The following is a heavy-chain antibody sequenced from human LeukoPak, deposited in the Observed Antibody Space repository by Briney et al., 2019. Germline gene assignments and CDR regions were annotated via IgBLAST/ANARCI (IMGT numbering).Heavy chain of an antibody. V-gene: IGHV3-13*04. Sequence: GGSLRLSCAASGFTFSTYDMHWVRQAPGKGLEWVSAIDTAGNTFYPGSVKGRFTISRENAKDSLYLQMNNVRAGDTAVYFCARTSKVTSVMDIWGQGTIVTVSS. J-gene: IGHJ3*02. D-gene: IGHD3-16*01. CDR1: GFTFSTYD. CDR2: IDTAGNT. CDR3: ARTSKVTSVMDI.